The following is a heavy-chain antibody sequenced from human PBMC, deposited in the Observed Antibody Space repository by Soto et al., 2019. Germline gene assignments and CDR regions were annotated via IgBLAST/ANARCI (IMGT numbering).Heavy chain of an antibody. CDR2: IRKDGTQE. V-gene: IGHV3-7*05. CDR1: GFTFENYW. D-gene: IGHD3-22*01. CDR3: ARDANNRDSSVYYDVFDI. J-gene: IGHJ3*02. Sequence: DVQLMESGGGLVQPGGSLRLSCTASGFTFENYWMTWIRQAPGKGLEWVANIRKDGTQEHYVDSVEGRFSVSRDNARASLYLRMNSLRIEDTAVYYCARDANNRDSSVYYDVFDIWGQGTMVTVSP.